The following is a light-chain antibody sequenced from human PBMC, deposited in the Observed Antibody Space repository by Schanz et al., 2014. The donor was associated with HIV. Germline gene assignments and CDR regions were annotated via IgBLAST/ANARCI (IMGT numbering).Light chain of an antibody. V-gene: IGKV3-15*01. Sequence: EIVMTQSPATLSVSLGERATLSCRASQSVSSNLAWYQQKPGQAPRLLIYGASTRATGIPARFSASGSGTEFTLTISRLEPEDFAVYYCQQYGSSPPVTFGGGTKVEIK. CDR2: GAS. J-gene: IGKJ4*01. CDR3: QQYGSSPPVT. CDR1: QSVSSN.